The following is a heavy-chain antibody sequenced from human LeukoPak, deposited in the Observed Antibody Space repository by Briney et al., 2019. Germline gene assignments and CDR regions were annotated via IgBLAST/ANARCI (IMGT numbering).Heavy chain of an antibody. CDR1: GFTFSHYT. J-gene: IGHJ4*01. CDR3: VSERYYCTTGECYYYFDY. D-gene: IGHD2-8*01. Sequence: PGGSLRLSCVASGFTFSHYTMKWVRQAPGKGLEWVSSITATSTYMYYADSVRGRLTISRDNARDSLFLQMSSLRAEDTAVSFFVSERYYCTTGECYYYFDYGGPVTLVTVSS. V-gene: IGHV3-21*01. CDR2: ITATSTYM.